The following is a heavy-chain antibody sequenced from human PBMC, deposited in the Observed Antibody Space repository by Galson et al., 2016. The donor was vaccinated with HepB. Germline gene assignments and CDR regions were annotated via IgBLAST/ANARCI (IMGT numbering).Heavy chain of an antibody. CDR3: ARDMSRAHWHFDL. Sequence: SVKVSCKASGGTFSNYAISWVRQAPGQSLEWVGGIIPVLGTSGYAQYFEGRVTITADESTGTVYMELTNLRSDDTAVYYCARDMSRAHWHFDLWGRGTLVTVTS. V-gene: IGHV1-69*13. J-gene: IGHJ2*01. CDR2: IIPVLGTS. D-gene: IGHD5/OR15-5a*01. CDR1: GGTFSNYA.